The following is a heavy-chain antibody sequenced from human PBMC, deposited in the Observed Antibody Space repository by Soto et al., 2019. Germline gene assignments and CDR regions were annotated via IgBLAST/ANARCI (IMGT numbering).Heavy chain of an antibody. CDR2: ISGSGGST. D-gene: IGHD3-3*01. V-gene: IGHV3-23*01. CDR3: AKDQRFFPYGGV. J-gene: IGHJ6*02. Sequence: AGGSLRLSCAASGFTFSSSAMSWVRQAPGKGLEWVSAISGSGGSTYYADSVKGRFTISRDNSKNTLYLQMNSLRAEDTAVYYCAKDQRFFPYGGVWGQGTTVTGSS. CDR1: GFTFSSSA.